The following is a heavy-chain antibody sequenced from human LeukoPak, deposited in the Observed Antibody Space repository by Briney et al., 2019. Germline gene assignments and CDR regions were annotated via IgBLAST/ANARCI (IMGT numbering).Heavy chain of an antibody. V-gene: IGHV4-31*03. CDR1: GDSFSSGGDH. J-gene: IGHJ4*02. D-gene: IGHD4-17*01. CDR2: VYSSGNT. CDR3: AREYGDYRRGYFDY. Sequence: SETLSLTCTVSGDSFSSGGDHWNWIRQHPGKGLHCSGYVYSSGNTHFNPSLKSRVTISVDTSKNQFSLKLSSVTAADTAVYYCAREYGDYRRGYFDYWGQGTLVTVSS.